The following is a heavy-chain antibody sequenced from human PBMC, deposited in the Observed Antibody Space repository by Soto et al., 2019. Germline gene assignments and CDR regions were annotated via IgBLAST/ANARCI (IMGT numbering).Heavy chain of an antibody. CDR1: GFTFMRYG. D-gene: IGHD3-10*01. V-gene: IGHV1-18*01. CDR3: ARDGPKAMVRRVKGDY. J-gene: IGHJ4*02. CDR2: ISVYNGNT. Sequence: QVQLVQSGAEVKKPGASVRVSCKASGFTFMRYGISWVRQAPGQGLEWMGWISVYNGNTNYGQKFQGRVTMTTDTSTNTAYIELRSLRSDDTAVYYCARDGPKAMVRRVKGDYWGQGTVVIVSS.